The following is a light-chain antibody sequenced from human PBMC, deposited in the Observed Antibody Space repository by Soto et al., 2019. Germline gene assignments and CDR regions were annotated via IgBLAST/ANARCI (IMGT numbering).Light chain of an antibody. V-gene: IGKV1-9*01. Sequence: IQLTQSPSSLSASVGDRVTITCRASQGISSYLAWYQLKPGKAPKLLIYSTSTLQSGVPSRFSGSGSGSDFTLTISSPQPEDFATYYCQQLNSYPITFGQGTRLEI. CDR3: QQLNSYPIT. J-gene: IGKJ5*01. CDR1: QGISSY. CDR2: STS.